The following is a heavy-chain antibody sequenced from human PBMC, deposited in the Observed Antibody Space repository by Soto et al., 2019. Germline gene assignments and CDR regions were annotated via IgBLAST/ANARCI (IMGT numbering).Heavy chain of an antibody. J-gene: IGHJ4*01. CDR1: GDSITISNDH. CDR2: MFHSGRT. CDR3: VRNPPFHYVSSGYFDS. Sequence: SETLSITCRVCGDSITISNDHWRLIRQPPWKGLEWLGSMFHSGRTYHNPSLKSRVSISVDTSRNLFSLQLSSVTAADTAFFFCVRNPPFHYVSSGYFDSCGHG. D-gene: IGHD3-22*01. V-gene: IGHV4-39*01.